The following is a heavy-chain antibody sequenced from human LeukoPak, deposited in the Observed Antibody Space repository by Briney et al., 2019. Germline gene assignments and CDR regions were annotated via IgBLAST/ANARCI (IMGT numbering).Heavy chain of an antibody. Sequence: GGSLRLSCAASGFTVSSNYMSWVRQAPGKGLEWVSVIYSGGSTFYADSVKGRFTISRENAKNSLYLQMNSLRAEDTAVYYCARGSRVPYYYYYGMDVWGQGTTVTVSS. CDR1: GFTVSSNY. CDR3: ARGSRVPYYYYYGMDV. J-gene: IGHJ6*02. V-gene: IGHV3-53*01. CDR2: IYSGGST. D-gene: IGHD1-26*01.